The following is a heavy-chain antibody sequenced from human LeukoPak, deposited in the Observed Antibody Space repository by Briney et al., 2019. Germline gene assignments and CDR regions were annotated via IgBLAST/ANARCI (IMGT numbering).Heavy chain of an antibody. CDR3: ARDDGSNRMLYYFDY. D-gene: IGHD1-14*01. V-gene: IGHV4-38-2*02. CDR1: GYSISSDYY. J-gene: IGHJ4*02. CDR2: IYHSGRA. Sequence: SETLSLTCAVSGYSISSDYYWAWIRQSPEKGLQWIGTIYHSGRAYYNPSLKSRVTISVDTSKNQFSLNLTSVTAADTAVYYCARDDGSNRMLYYFDYWGQGILVTVSS.